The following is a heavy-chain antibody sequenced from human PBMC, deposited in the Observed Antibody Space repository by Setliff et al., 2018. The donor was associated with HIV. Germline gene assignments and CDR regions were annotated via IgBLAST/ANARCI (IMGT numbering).Heavy chain of an antibody. CDR2: INHSGST. Sequence: ETLSLTCAVYGESFSYYFWSWVRQPPGKGLEWIGEINHSGSTNYNPSLKSRVTISADTSKNQFSLKLTSVTAADTAVYYCATGITVAPDYWGQGSLVTVSS. V-gene: IGHV4-34*01. J-gene: IGHJ4*02. CDR3: ATGITVAPDY. D-gene: IGHD6-19*01. CDR1: GESFSYYF.